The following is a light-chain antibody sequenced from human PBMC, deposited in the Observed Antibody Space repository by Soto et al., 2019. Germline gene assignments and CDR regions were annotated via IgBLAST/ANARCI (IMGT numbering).Light chain of an antibody. J-gene: IGLJ2*01. CDR1: SNDVGAFDY. CDR2: EVF. Sequence: QSALTQPASVSASPGQSISLSCTGTSNDVGAFDYVSRYQQHPGKAPKLIIFEVFNRPSGVSTRFSGSKSGSTASLTISGLQAEDEADYFCSSYTTNNAHVFGGGTKVTVL. V-gene: IGLV2-14*01. CDR3: SSYTTNNAHV.